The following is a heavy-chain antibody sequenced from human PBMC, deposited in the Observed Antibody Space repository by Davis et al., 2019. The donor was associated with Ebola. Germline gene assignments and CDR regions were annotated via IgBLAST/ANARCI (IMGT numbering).Heavy chain of an antibody. V-gene: IGHV3-48*03. CDR3: ASLYHHDHSTYTGY. CDR2: ISRGSITK. D-gene: IGHD3-22*01. CDR1: GFTFSNYD. Sequence: GESLKISCTASGFTFSNYDMNWVRQAPGKGLEWVSFISRGSITKIYADSVKGRFTISRDNDQESLFLQMNSLRAEDTAVYYCASLYHHDHSTYTGYWGQGALVTVSS. J-gene: IGHJ4*02.